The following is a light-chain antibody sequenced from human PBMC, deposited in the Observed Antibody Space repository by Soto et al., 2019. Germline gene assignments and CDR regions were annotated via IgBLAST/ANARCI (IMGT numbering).Light chain of an antibody. CDR2: AAS. CDR3: QQYNDWPWT. J-gene: IGKJ1*01. Sequence: IVMTQSPATLYVSPGERATLSCRASQRVSSDLAWYQQKPGQAPRLLIFAASTRATGIPARFSGSGSGTDFTLTISSLQSEDFALYYCQQYNDWPWTFGQGTKVEIK. V-gene: IGKV3-15*01. CDR1: QRVSSD.